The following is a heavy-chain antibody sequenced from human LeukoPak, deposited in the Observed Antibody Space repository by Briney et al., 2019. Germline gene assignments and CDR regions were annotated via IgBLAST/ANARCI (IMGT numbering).Heavy chain of an antibody. J-gene: IGHJ4*02. V-gene: IGHV4-4*02. CDR1: GGSISSNNW. D-gene: IGHD1-26*01. Sequence: SSETLSLTCAVSGGSISSNNWWGWVRQPPGKGLEWIGEIYHSGSTYYNPSLKSRVTISVDRSKNQFSLKLSSVTAADTAVYYCAACIVGATNFDYWGQGTLVTVSS. CDR3: AACIVGATNFDY. CDR2: IYHSGST.